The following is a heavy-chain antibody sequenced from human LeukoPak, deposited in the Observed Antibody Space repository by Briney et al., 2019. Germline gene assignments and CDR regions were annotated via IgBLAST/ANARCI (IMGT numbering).Heavy chain of an antibody. CDR1: GFTVSSNY. Sequence: GGSLRLSCAASGFTVSSNYMSWIRQAPGQGLEWISYISSSGSYTYYADSVKGRFTISRDNAKNSLYLQMYSLRAEDTAVYYCARDSTKDYWGQGTLVTVSS. CDR2: ISSSGSYT. D-gene: IGHD1-26*01. CDR3: ARDSTKDY. V-gene: IGHV3-11*05. J-gene: IGHJ4*02.